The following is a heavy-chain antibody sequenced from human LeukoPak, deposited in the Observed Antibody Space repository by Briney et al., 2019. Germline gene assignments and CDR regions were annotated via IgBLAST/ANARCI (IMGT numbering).Heavy chain of an antibody. CDR3: ARDLLNYDGSGYYY. V-gene: IGHV3-33*01. J-gene: IGHJ4*02. Sequence: PGRSLRLSCAASGFTFSSYGMHWVRQAPGKGLEWVAVIWYDGSNKYYADSVKGRFTISRDSSKNTLYLQMNSLRAEDTAVYYCARDLLNYDGSGYYYWGQGTLVTVSS. D-gene: IGHD3-22*01. CDR1: GFTFSSYG. CDR2: IWYDGSNK.